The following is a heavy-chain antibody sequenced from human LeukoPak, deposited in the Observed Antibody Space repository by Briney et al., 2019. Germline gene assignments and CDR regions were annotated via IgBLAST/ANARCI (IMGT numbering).Heavy chain of an antibody. CDR2: ISSSSSYI. V-gene: IGHV3-21*01. CDR1: GFTFSSYS. J-gene: IGHJ6*02. CDR3: ARDYNYYHYYGMDV. Sequence: GGSLRLSCAASGFTFSSYSMNWVRQAPGKGLEWVSPISSSSSYIYYADSVEGRFTISRDNAKNSLYLQMNSLRAEDTAVYYCARDYNYYHYYGMDVWGQGTTVTVSS.